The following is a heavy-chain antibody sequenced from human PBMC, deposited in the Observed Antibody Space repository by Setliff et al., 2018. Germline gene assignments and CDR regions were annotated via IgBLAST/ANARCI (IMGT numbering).Heavy chain of an antibody. J-gene: IGHJ6*03. CDR1: GGSFSGYY. CDR3: AREQWLDPPGYYYMDV. Sequence: SETLSLTCAVYGGSFSGYYWSWIRQPPGKRLEWIGEIIHSGSTNYNPSLKSRVTISMDTSKNQFSLKVNTVTAAAMAVYYCAREQWLDPPGYYYMDVWAKGTTVTVSS. V-gene: IGHV4-34*12. CDR2: IIHSGST. D-gene: IGHD6-19*01.